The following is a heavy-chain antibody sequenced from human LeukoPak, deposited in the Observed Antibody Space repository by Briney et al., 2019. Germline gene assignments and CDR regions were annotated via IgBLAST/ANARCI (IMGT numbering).Heavy chain of an antibody. CDR3: ARALRGYCSSTSCFHFDY. J-gene: IGHJ4*02. D-gene: IGHD2-2*01. V-gene: IGHV4-34*01. CDR2: INHSEST. CDR1: GGSFSGYY. Sequence: SETLSLTCAVCGGSFSGYYWSWLRQPPGKGLEWIGEINHSESTNYDPSLKSRVTISVDTSKNQFSLKLSSVTAADTAVYYCARALRGYCSSTSCFHFDYWGQGTLVTVSS.